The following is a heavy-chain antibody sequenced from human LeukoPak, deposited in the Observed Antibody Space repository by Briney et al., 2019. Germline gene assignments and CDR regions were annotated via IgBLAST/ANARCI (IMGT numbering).Heavy chain of an antibody. Sequence: SVKVSCKASGGTFSSYAISWVRQAPGQGLEWMGRIIPILGIANYAQKFQGRVTITADKSTSTAYMELSSLRSEDTAVYYCARGEVPAAIGYFDYWGQGTLVTVSS. J-gene: IGHJ4*02. CDR2: IIPILGIA. CDR3: ARGEVPAAIGYFDY. CDR1: GGTFSSYA. D-gene: IGHD2-2*02. V-gene: IGHV1-69*04.